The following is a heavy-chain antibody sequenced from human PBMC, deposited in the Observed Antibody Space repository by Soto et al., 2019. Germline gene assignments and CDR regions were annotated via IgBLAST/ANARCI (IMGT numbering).Heavy chain of an antibody. D-gene: IGHD5-12*01. CDR1: GYTFKSYD. CDR3: ARKGYIGNFAMDV. J-gene: IGHJ6*02. CDR2: IRGHNGKA. Sequence: QVQLVQSGAEVKEPGASVTVSCKASGYTFKSYDVMWVRKAPGQGLEWMGRIRGHNGKADYAENFQGRVIMTTDISTATASINLRGLRSDDTAVYYCARKGYIGNFAMDVWGQGTTVTVSS. V-gene: IGHV1-18*04.